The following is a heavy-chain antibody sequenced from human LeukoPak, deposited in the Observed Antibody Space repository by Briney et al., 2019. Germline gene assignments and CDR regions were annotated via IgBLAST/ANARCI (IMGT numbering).Heavy chain of an antibody. Sequence: GESLKISCKGSGYSFTNYWIGWVRQMPGKGLEWMGIIYPGDSDTRNSPSFQGQVTISADKSISIVYLQWSSLKASDTAMYYCARLQRPAAKSLIDYWGPGTLSLDYWGQGTLVTVSS. CDR2: IYPGDSDT. V-gene: IGHV5-51*01. J-gene: IGHJ4*02. D-gene: IGHD2-2*01. CDR3: ARLQRPAAKSLIDYWGPGTLSLDY. CDR1: GYSFTNYW.